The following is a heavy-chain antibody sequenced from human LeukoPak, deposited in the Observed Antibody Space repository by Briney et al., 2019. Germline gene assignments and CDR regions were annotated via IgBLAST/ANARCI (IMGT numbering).Heavy chain of an antibody. V-gene: IGHV4-39*07. CDR1: GGSISSSSYY. Sequence: SETLSLTCTVSGGSISSSSYYWGWIRQPPGKGLEWIGSIYYSGSTYYNPSLKSRVTISVDTSKNQFSLKLSFVTAADTAVYYCARDLDLSSGYYPQFDYWGQGILVTVSS. D-gene: IGHD3-22*01. CDR2: IYYSGST. CDR3: ARDLDLSSGYYPQFDY. J-gene: IGHJ4*02.